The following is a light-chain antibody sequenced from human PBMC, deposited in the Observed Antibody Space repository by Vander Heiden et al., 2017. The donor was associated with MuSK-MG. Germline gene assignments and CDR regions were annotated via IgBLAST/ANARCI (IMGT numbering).Light chain of an antibody. CDR2: GKN. CDR3: NSRDRSGNHVV. J-gene: IGLJ2*01. CDR1: SLRTYY. Sequence: SSELTQDPAVSVALGQTVRITCQGDSLRTYYAGWYQQRPGQAPVLVIYGKNNRHSGIPDRFSGSSSGNTASLTITGVQAGDEADYYCNSRDRSGNHVVFGGGTKLTVL. V-gene: IGLV3-19*01.